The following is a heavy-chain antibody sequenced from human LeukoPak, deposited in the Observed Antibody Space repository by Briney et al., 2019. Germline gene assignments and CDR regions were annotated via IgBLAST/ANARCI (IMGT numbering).Heavy chain of an antibody. J-gene: IGHJ6*02. V-gene: IGHV3-53*01. CDR1: GFTVSGNY. D-gene: IGHD5-12*01. CDR2: IYIGGRT. CDR3: ARGRYEFSASMDV. Sequence: GGSLRLSCAASGFTVSGNYMSWVRLAPGKGLEWVSVIYIGGRTNYAESVRGRFTISRDNSKNTLYLQMNSLRAEDTAVYYCARGRYEFSASMDVWGQGTTVTVSS.